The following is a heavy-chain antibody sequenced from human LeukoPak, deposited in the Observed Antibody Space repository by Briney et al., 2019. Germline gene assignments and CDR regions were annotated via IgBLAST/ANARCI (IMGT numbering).Heavy chain of an antibody. J-gene: IGHJ4*02. D-gene: IGHD2-15*01. CDR3: ARWGGYCSGGSCYPLYYFDS. CDR1: GYSFTSYW. Sequence: GESLKISCQGSGYSFTSYWIGWVRQMPGKGLEWMGIIHPPDSDTRYSPSFQGQVTLSADKSISTAYLQWNSLKASDTAMYYCARWGGYCSGGSCYPLYYFDSWGQGTLVTVSS. V-gene: IGHV5-51*01. CDR2: IHPPDSDT.